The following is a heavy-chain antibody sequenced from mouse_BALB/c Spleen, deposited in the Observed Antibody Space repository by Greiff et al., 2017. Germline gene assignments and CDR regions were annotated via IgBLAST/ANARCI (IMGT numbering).Heavy chain of an antibody. V-gene: IGHV1S22*01. D-gene: IGHD2-14*01. CDR2: IYPGSGST. J-gene: IGHJ2*01. CDR1: GYPFTSYW. CDR3: TRGRYDAVDD. Sequence: LQHPGSELVRPGASVKLSCKASGYPFTSYWMHWVKQRHGQGLEWIGNIYPGSGSTNYDEKFKSKGTLTVDTSSSTAYMHLSSLTSEDSAVYYCTRGRYDAVDDWGEGTTLTV.